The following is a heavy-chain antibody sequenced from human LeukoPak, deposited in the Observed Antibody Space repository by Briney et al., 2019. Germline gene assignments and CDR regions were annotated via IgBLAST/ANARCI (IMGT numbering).Heavy chain of an antibody. CDR3: ARDRVVITVPDWFDP. CDR1: GYTFTSYG. D-gene: IGHD3-3*01. J-gene: IGHJ5*02. CDR2: ISAYNGNT. Sequence: ASVKVSCKASGYTFTSYGISWVRQAPGQGLEWMGWISAYNGNTNYAQKLQGRVTLTTGTSTSTAYMELRSLRSDDTAVYYCARDRVVITVPDWFDPWGQGTLVTVSS. V-gene: IGHV1-18*01.